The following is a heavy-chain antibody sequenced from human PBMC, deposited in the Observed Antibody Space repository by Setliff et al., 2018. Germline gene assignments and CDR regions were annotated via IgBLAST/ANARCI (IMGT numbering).Heavy chain of an antibody. CDR3: ARDVGYTYGLGF. J-gene: IGHJ4*02. CDR2: INPHGTEK. V-gene: IGHV3-7*03. CDR1: GLSYSNDW. D-gene: IGHD5-18*01. Sequence: GGSLRLSCTASGLSYSNDWVSWVRQAPGKGLEWLASINPHGTEKYYADSVKGRFTISRDNAKNSLSLQMNNLRTEDTAVYYCARDVGYTYGLGFWGQGTLVTVSS.